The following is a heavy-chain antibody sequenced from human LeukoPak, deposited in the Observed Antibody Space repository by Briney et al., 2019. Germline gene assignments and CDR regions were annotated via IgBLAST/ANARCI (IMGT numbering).Heavy chain of an antibody. J-gene: IGHJ4*02. V-gene: IGHV4-39*01. CDR2: IYYSGST. CDR3: ARSPSSEVTFDY. CDR1: GDSISSSSYY. Sequence: SETLSHTCTVYGDSISSSSYYWGWIHQPPGKGLEWIGSIYYSGSTYYNPSRKSRVTISVDTSKNQFSLKLSSVTAADTAVYYCARSPSSEVTFDYWGQGTLVTVSS. D-gene: IGHD5-18*01.